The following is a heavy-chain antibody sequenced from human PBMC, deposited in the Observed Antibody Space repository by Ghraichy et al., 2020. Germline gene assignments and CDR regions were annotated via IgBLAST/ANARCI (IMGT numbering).Heavy chain of an antibody. J-gene: IGHJ4*02. CDR3: ARVFGSSGYYYFPFDY. CDR1: GGSISSTSYY. D-gene: IGHD3-22*01. CDR2: IYYSGST. Sequence: LNISCTVSGGSISSTSYYWGWIRQPPGKGLEWIGSIYYSGSTYYNPSLKSRVTISVDTSKNQFSLKLSSVTAADTAVYYCARVFGSSGYYYFPFDYWGQGTLVTVSS. V-gene: IGHV4-39*07.